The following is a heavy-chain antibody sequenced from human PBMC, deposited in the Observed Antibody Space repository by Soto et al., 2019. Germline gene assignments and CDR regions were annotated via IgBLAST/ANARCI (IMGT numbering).Heavy chain of an antibody. J-gene: IGHJ6*03. D-gene: IGHD4-17*01. CDR3: AREGGGGYGDYGYYYYYMDV. V-gene: IGHV1-18*01. Sequence: ASVKVSCKASGYTFTSYGISWVRQAPGQGLEWMGWISAYNGNTNYAQKLQGRVTMTTDTSTSTAYMELRSLGSDDTDVYYCAREGGGGYGDYGYYYYYMDVWGKGTTVTVSS. CDR1: GYTFTSYG. CDR2: ISAYNGNT.